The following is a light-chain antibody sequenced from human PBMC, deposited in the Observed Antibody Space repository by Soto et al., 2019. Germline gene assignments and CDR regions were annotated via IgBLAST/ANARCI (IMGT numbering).Light chain of an antibody. V-gene: IGKV1-5*01. J-gene: IGKJ1*01. Sequence: DIQMTQSPSTLSASVGDRVTITCRASQTISNWLAWYQQKPGKAPKLLIYDASSLEGGVPSRFSGSGSGTEFPLTLRRLQPDDFATYYCQEYYSYWTFGQGTKVEIK. CDR1: QTISNW. CDR2: DAS. CDR3: QEYYSYWT.